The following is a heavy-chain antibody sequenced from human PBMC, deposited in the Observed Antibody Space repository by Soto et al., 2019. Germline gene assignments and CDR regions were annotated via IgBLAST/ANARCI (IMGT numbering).Heavy chain of an antibody. Sequence: QVQLVESGGGLVKPGGSLRLSCAASGFTFSDYYMSWIRQAPGKGLEWVSYISSSSSYTNYADSVKGRFTISRDNAKNSLYLQMNSLRAEDTAVYYCARDGGHDSGDYDYYYGMAVWGQGTTVTVSS. D-gene: IGHD4-17*01. V-gene: IGHV3-11*06. J-gene: IGHJ6*02. CDR3: ARDGGHDSGDYDYYYGMAV. CDR2: ISSSSSYT. CDR1: GFTFSDYY.